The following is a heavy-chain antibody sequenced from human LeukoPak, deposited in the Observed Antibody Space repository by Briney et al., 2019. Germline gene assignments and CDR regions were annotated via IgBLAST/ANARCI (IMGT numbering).Heavy chain of an antibody. CDR2: IIPIFGTA. J-gene: IGHJ4*02. V-gene: IGHV1-69*13. D-gene: IGHD1-26*01. Sequence: ASVKVSCTASGGTFSSYAISWVRQAPGQGLEWMGGIIPIFGTANYAQKFQGRVTITADESTSTAYMELSSLRSEDTAVYYCARGGSGSYQILFDYWGQGTLVTVSS. CDR1: GGTFSSYA. CDR3: ARGGSGSYQILFDY.